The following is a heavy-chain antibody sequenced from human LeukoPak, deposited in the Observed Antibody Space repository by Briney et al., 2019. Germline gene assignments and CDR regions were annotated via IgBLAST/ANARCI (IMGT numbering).Heavy chain of an antibody. J-gene: IGHJ4*02. Sequence: PGGSLRLSCAASGFTFSSYGMHWVRQAPGKGLERVAFIRYDGSNKYYADSVKGRFTISRDNSKNTLYLQMNSLRAEDTAVYYCAKDEAVVAATAGGYWGQGTLVTVSS. D-gene: IGHD2-15*01. V-gene: IGHV3-30*02. CDR3: AKDEAVVAATAGGY. CDR1: GFTFSSYG. CDR2: IRYDGSNK.